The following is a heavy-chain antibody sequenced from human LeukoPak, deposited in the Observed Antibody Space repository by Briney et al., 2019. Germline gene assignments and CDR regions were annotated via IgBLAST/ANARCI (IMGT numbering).Heavy chain of an antibody. CDR2: ISGSGETK. D-gene: IGHD3-3*01. Sequence: GGSLRLSCAAYGFTFSSFAMSWVRQAPGKGLEWVSVISGSGETKYYADSVKGRFTISRENSKNTLYVEMNSLRADDTAVYFCAKEVWRGFDSWGQGTLVTVSS. CDR1: GFTFSSFA. V-gene: IGHV3-23*01. CDR3: AKEVWRGFDS. J-gene: IGHJ4*02.